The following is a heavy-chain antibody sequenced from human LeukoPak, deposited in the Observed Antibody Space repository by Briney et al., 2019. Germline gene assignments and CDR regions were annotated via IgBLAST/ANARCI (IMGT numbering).Heavy chain of an antibody. CDR1: GGTFSSYA. J-gene: IGHJ4*02. CDR3: GREGFDY. CDR2: MNPGNDNT. V-gene: IGHV1-8*03. Sequence: ASVKVSCKASGGTFSSYAISWVRQAPGQGLEWMGYMNPGNDNTVYAQKFQGRVTITRDTSISTAYMELSSLTSEDTAIYYCGREGFDYWGQGTLVTVSS.